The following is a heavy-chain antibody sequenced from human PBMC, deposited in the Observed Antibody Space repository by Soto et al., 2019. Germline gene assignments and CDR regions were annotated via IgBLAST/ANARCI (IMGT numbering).Heavy chain of an antibody. V-gene: IGHV3-30-3*01. CDR1: GFTFSSYA. Sequence: QVQLVESGGGVVQPGRSLRLSCAASGFTFSSYAMHWVRQAPGKGLEWLAVISYDGSNKYYADSVKGRFTISRDNSKNTLYLQMNSLRAEDTAVYYGARDGLTVTPAINWFDPWGQGTLVTVSS. D-gene: IGHD4-17*01. CDR2: ISYDGSNK. CDR3: ARDGLTVTPAINWFDP. J-gene: IGHJ5*02.